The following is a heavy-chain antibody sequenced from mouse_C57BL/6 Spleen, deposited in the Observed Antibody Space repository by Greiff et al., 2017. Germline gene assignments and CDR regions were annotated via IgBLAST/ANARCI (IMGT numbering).Heavy chain of an antibody. J-gene: IGHJ2*01. CDR3: TRWYGSSYGY. D-gene: IGHD1-1*01. V-gene: IGHV1-42*01. CDR1: GYSFTGYY. CDR2: INPSTGGT. Sequence: EVQLQQSGPELVKPGASVKISCKASGYSFTGYYMNWVKQSPEKSLEWIGEINPSTGGTTYNQKFKAKAILTADKSSSTAYMELRSLTSEDSAVYYCTRWYGSSYGYWGQGTTLTVSS.